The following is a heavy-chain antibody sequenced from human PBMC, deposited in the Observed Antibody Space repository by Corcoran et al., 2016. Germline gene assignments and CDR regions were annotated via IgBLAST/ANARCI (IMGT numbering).Heavy chain of an antibody. D-gene: IGHD2-2*01. CDR2: ISSSSSYI. CDR3: ARDPANGLGYLDY. Sequence: EVQQVESVGGLVKPGVSLRLYCTASGFTFSSYSMNWVRQAPGKVLEWVSSISSSSSYIYYADSVKGRVTISRENAKNSLYLQLNSLRAEDTAVYYYARDPANGLGYLDYWGQGTMVTVSS. J-gene: IGHJ4*02. CDR1: GFTFSSYS. V-gene: IGHV3-21*01.